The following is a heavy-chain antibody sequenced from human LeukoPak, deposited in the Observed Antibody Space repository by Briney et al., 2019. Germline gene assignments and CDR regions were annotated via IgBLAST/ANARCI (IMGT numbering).Heavy chain of an antibody. CDR3: ARESGIAAALDL. Sequence: GGSLRLSCAASGFNFQDYGMNWVRQAPGKGLVWVSRINTDGSSTSYADSVKGRFTISRDNAKNTLYLQMNSLRAEDTAVYYCARESGIAAALDLWGQGTLVTVSS. V-gene: IGHV3-74*01. D-gene: IGHD6-13*01. J-gene: IGHJ5*02. CDR1: GFNFQDYG. CDR2: INTDGSST.